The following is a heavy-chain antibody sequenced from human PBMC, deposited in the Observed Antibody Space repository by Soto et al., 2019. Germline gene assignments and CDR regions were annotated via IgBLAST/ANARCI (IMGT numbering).Heavy chain of an antibody. J-gene: IGHJ4*02. Sequence: SETLSLTCTVSGGSISSGGYYWSWIRQHPGKGLEWIGYIYYSGSTYYNPSLKSRVTISVDTSKNQFSLKLSSVTAADTAVYYCASGSLWFGELLKGFDYWGQGTLVTVSS. CDR2: IYYSGST. CDR3: ASGSLWFGELLKGFDY. V-gene: IGHV4-31*03. D-gene: IGHD3-10*01. CDR1: GGSISSGGYY.